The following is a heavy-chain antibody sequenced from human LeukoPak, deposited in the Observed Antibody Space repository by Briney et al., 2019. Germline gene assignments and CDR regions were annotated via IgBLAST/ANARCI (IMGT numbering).Heavy chain of an antibody. V-gene: IGHV3-30-3*01. J-gene: IGHJ4*02. CDR2: ISYDGSNK. CDR1: GFTFSSYA. Sequence: GGSLRLSCAASGFTFSSYAMHWVRQAPGKGLEWVAVISYDGSNKYYADSVKGRFTISRDNSKNTLYLQMNSLRAEDTAVYYCARDTWSITGTPGVDYWGQGTLVTVSS. D-gene: IGHD1-20*01. CDR3: ARDTWSITGTPGVDY.